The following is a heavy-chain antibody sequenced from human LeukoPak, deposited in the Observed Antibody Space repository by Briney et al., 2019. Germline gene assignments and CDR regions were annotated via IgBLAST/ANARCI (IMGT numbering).Heavy chain of an antibody. CDR1: GFTFTSYD. CDR3: ARDGEGVAISVNYWFDP. V-gene: IGHV1-8*01. J-gene: IGHJ5*02. CDR2: MNPNNGNT. Sequence: ASVTVSFTASGFTFTSYDINWVRQASGQGLEWMGWMNPNNGNTGYAQKFQGRVTMTRDTSISTAYMELRGLRSDDTAVYYCARDGEGVAISVNYWFDPWGQGTLVTVSS. D-gene: IGHD3-10*01.